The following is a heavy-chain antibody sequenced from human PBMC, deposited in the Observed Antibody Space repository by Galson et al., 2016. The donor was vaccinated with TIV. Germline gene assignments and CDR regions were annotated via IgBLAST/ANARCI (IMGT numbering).Heavy chain of an antibody. J-gene: IGHJ4*02. V-gene: IGHV1-18*01. Sequence: SCKASGYTFSSYGISWVRQAPGQGLEWMGWINAFNDNTHYAQKLQGRVTMTSDTFTSTGYMELRSLKSDDTAVYYCARVSADSSGGAAQFDSWGQGTLVTVSS. CDR1: GYTFSSYG. CDR2: INAFNDNT. D-gene: IGHD6-19*01. CDR3: ARVSADSSGGAAQFDS.